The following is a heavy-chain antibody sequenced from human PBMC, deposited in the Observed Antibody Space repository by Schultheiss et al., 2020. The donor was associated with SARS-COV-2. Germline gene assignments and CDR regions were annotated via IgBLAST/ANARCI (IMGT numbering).Heavy chain of an antibody. CDR1: GYTFTSYG. D-gene: IGHD2-21*02. Sequence: ASVKVSCKASGYTFTSYGISWVRQAPGQGLEWMGWISAYNGNTNYAQKLQGRVTMTTDTSTSTAYMELRSLRSDDTAVYYCARIKGGYCGGDCYDDAFDIWGQGTMVTVSS. CDR3: ARIKGGYCGGDCYDDAFDI. J-gene: IGHJ3*02. CDR2: ISAYNGNT. V-gene: IGHV1-18*01.